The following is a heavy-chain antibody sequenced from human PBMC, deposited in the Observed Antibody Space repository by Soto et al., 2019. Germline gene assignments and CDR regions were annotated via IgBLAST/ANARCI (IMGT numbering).Heavy chain of an antibody. CDR2: IYGDDSDI. Sequence: LGESLKISCKASGYTFTNYWIGWVRQMPGKGLEWMAIIYGDDSDIRYSPSFQGQVTVSLDKSITIAYLQWSSLKASDTAMYYCARHVDYYYGMDVWGQGITVTVSS. CDR3: ARHVDYYYGMDV. J-gene: IGHJ6*02. CDR1: GYTFTNYW. V-gene: IGHV5-51*01.